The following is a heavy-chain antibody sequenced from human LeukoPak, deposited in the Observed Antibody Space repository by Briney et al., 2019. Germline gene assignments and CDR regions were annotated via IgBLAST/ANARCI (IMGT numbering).Heavy chain of an antibody. J-gene: IGHJ4*02. Sequence: GXSLRLSCAASGFTFRSYWMSWVRQAPGKGLEWVANINQGGSVKYYVDSVKGRLTISRDDAKNSLYVQMNSLRDEDTAVYYCARVGYSGWNLEYWGQGTLVTVSS. D-gene: IGHD5-12*01. V-gene: IGHV3-7*01. CDR3: ARVGYSGWNLEY. CDR2: INQGGSVK. CDR1: GFTFRSYW.